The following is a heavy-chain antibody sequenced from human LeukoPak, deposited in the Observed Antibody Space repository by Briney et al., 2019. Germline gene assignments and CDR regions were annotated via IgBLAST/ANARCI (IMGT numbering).Heavy chain of an antibody. CDR1: GFTFSSYG. J-gene: IGHJ3*02. CDR2: ISGSGGST. D-gene: IGHD1-14*01. CDR3: AKDSNPNHPDAFDI. V-gene: IGHV3-23*01. Sequence: QSGGSLRLSCAASGFTFSSYGMSWVRQAPGKGLEWVSAISGSGGSTYYAAVKGRFTISRDNSKNTLYLQMNSLRAEDTAVYYCAKDSNPNHPDAFDIWGQGTMVTVSS.